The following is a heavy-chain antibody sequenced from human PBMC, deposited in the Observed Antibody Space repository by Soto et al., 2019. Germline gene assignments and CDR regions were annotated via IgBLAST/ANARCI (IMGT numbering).Heavy chain of an antibody. Sequence: EVQLVESGGGLVQPGGSLRLSCVASGFTFRSSWMHWVRQAPGKGLVWVSRINSDATTKNYAEYAKGRFTIARDNAENTPHLQMDSLTAEGTAVYYWARITTGCYGYDYWGQGTLLTFSS. CDR1: GFTFRSSW. CDR3: ARITTGCYGYDY. CDR2: INSDATTK. J-gene: IGHJ4*02. V-gene: IGHV3-74*01. D-gene: IGHD6-19*01.